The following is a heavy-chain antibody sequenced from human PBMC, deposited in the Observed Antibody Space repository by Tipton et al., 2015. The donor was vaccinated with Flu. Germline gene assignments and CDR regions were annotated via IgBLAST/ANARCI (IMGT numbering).Heavy chain of an antibody. Sequence: VQLVQSGAEVKKPGESLKISCKGSGYSFTSYWIGRVRQMPGKGLDWMGIIYPGDSDTRKSPSFQGQVTISADKSISTAYLQWSSLKASDTAMYYCVRQGSGWDKARDPFDYWGQGTLVTVSS. V-gene: IGHV5-51*01. J-gene: IGHJ4*02. D-gene: IGHD6-19*01. CDR2: IYPGDSDT. CDR1: GYSFTSYW. CDR3: VRQGSGWDKARDPFDY.